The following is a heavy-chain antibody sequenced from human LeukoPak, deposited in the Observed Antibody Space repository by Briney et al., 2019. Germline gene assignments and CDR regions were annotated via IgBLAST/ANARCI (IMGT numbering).Heavy chain of an antibody. CDR3: AKHRAARTAPDAFDI. CDR2: SGSNGAAT. V-gene: IGHV3-23*01. D-gene: IGHD6-25*01. CDR1: GFTFRTYD. J-gene: IGHJ3*02. Sequence: PGGSLTLSCAASGFTFRTYDMSWVRQAPGGGLEWVSSSGSNGAATHYATSVTGRFSISRDNSENTLYFQMNSLRAEDTAVYFCAKHRAARTAPDAFDIWGQGTTVTVS.